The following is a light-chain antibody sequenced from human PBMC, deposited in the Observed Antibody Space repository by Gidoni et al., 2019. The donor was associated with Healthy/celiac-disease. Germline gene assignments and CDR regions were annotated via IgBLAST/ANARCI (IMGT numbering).Light chain of an antibody. CDR1: QSISSW. V-gene: IGKV1-5*03. J-gene: IGKJ1*01. Sequence: DIQMTQSPSTRSASVGDSVTITCRASQSISSWLAWYQQKPGKAPKLLIYKASSLESGVPSRFSGSGSGTEFTLTISSLQPDDFATYYCQQYNSYGTFGQGTKVEIK. CDR2: KAS. CDR3: QQYNSYGT.